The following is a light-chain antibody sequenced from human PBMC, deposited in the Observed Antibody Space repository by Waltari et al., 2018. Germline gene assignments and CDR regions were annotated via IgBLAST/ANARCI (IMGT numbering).Light chain of an antibody. V-gene: IGLV2-11*01. CDR1: SSDAGGYNY. Sequence: QSALTQPRSVSGSPGQSVTIPCTGTSSDAGGYNYVSWYQQHPGKAPKFMIYHVSERPTGVPDRFSGSKSGNTASLTISGLQAEDEADYYCCSYAGSYNLVFGGGTKLTVL. CDR2: HVS. CDR3: CSYAGSYNLV. J-gene: IGLJ2*01.